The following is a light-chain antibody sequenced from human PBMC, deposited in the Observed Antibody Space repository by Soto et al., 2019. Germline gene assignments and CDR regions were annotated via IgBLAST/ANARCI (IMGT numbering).Light chain of an antibody. CDR1: QGISSY. J-gene: IGKJ5*01. CDR2: TAS. Sequence: DIQLTQSPSFLSASVGDGITISCRASQGISSYLAWYQQKPGKAPKLLIHTASTLQSGVPSRFSGSGGGAEFTLTISSLQPEDFATYYCQQRRSYPITFGQGTRLEIK. V-gene: IGKV1-9*01. CDR3: QQRRSYPIT.